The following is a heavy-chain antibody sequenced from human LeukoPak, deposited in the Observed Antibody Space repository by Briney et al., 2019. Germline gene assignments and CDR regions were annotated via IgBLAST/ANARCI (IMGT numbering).Heavy chain of an antibody. CDR1: GGSISSGSYY. CDR3: ARGPPAFGYYYYGMDV. CDR2: IYYSGST. Sequence: SETLSLTCTVSGGSISSGSYYWSWIRQPPGKGLEWIGYIYYSGSTNYNPSLKSRVTISVDTSKNQFSLKLSSVTAADTAVYYCARGPPAFGYYYYGMDVWGQGTTVTVSS. J-gene: IGHJ6*02. D-gene: IGHD3-10*01. V-gene: IGHV4-61*01.